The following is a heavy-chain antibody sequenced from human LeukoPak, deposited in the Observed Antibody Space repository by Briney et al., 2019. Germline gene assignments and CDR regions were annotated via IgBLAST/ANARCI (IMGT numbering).Heavy chain of an antibody. J-gene: IGHJ4*02. V-gene: IGHV3-43*02. CDR1: GFTFDEHD. D-gene: IGHD1-1*01. CDR3: AKRSGAPNNFDY. Sequence: GGSLRLSCAASGFTFDEHDMYWVRQVPGKGLEWVCLISKDGGNKHYADSVKGRFSISRDNNRNSLSLQMNSLRSEDTALYFCAKRSGAPNNFDYWGQGALVTVSS. CDR2: ISKDGGNK.